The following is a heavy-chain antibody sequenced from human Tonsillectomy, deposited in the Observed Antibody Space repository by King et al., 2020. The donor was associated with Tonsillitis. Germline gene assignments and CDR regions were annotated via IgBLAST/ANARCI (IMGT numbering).Heavy chain of an antibody. V-gene: IGHV3-7*01. J-gene: IGHJ3*02. CDR3: ALVAVSDTDDAFDI. Sequence: QLVQSGGGLVQPGGSLRLSCAASGFTFSSYWMTWVRQAPGKGLEWVANIKQDGSEKYYVDSVKGRFTISRDNAKSSLYLQMNTLRAEDTAVYYCALVAVSDTDDAFDIWGQGKMVTVSS. CDR2: IKQDGSEK. D-gene: IGHD6-19*01. CDR1: GFTFSSYW.